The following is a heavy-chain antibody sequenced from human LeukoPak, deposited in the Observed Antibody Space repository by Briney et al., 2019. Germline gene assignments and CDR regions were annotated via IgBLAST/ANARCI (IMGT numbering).Heavy chain of an antibody. Sequence: GASVKVSCKASGYTFTGYYIHWVRQAPGQGLEWMGWIYPNNGDTNYAPKFQGRVTMTRDTSMSTAYMELSSLISDDTAVYYCARDKGAAGSDYWGQGTLVTVSS. D-gene: IGHD6-13*01. CDR3: ARDKGAAGSDY. V-gene: IGHV1-2*02. J-gene: IGHJ4*02. CDR1: GYTFTGYY. CDR2: IYPNNGDT.